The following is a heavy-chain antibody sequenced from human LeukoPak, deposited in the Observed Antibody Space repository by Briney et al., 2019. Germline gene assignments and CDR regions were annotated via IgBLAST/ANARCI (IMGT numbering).Heavy chain of an antibody. J-gene: IGHJ4*02. D-gene: IGHD2-2*02. CDR1: GFTFSSYA. CDR2: ISYDGSNK. V-gene: IGHV3-30*04. CDR3: ARALIPSDDLDY. Sequence: GGSLRLSCAASGFTFSSYAMHWVRQAPGKGVGGVAVISYDGSNKYYADSVKGRFTISRDNSKNTLYLQMNSLRAEDTAVYYCARALIPSDDLDYWGQGTLVTVSS.